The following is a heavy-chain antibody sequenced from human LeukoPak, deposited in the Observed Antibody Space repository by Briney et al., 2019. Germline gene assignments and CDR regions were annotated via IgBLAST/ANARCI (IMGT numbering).Heavy chain of an antibody. CDR2: IIPSGGST. CDR3: ARVSEIVVVPVALKEYGMDV. Sequence: ASVKVSCKASGYTFTSYYMHWVRQAPGQGLEWMGIIIPSGGSTSYAQKFRGRVTMTRDTSTSTVYMELSRLRSEDTAVYYCARVSEIVVVPVALKEYGMDVWGQGTTVTVFS. V-gene: IGHV1-46*01. CDR1: GYTFTSYY. D-gene: IGHD2-2*01. J-gene: IGHJ6*02.